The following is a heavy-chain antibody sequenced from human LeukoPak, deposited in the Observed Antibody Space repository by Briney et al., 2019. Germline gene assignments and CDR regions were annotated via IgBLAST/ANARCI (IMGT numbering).Heavy chain of an antibody. CDR2: IQPDDSDT. V-gene: IGHV5-51*01. CDR1: GYRFTSYW. J-gene: IGHJ4*02. D-gene: IGHD4-17*01. CDR3: ARLRDYVAGLDY. Sequence: GESLKISCKASGYRFTSYWIGWVRQMPGNGLEWMGTIQPDDSDTIYSPSFQGQVTISADKSISTAYLQWTSLKASDTAIYYCARLRDYVAGLDYWGQGTLVTVSS.